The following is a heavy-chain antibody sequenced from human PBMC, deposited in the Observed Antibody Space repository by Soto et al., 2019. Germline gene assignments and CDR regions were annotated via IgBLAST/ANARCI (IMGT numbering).Heavy chain of an antibody. D-gene: IGHD4-17*01. Sequence: QVQLMQSGAEVKKPGASVKVSCKASGYTFTSYNVHWVRQAPGQGLEWMGIIYAGGGSTTYAQNLQGRLTVTRDTSTSTVYMELSSLRSDDTAVYYCFRGGFPDYGKEGRYWGQGTLVTVSS. CDR1: GYTFTSYN. CDR3: FRGGFPDYGKEGRY. V-gene: IGHV1-46*01. CDR2: IYAGGGST. J-gene: IGHJ4*02.